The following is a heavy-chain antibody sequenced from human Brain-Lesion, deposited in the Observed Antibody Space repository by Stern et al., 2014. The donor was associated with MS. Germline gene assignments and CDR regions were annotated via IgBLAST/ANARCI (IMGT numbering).Heavy chain of an antibody. D-gene: IGHD6-13*01. J-gene: IGHJ4*02. Sequence: QVQLQESGPGLVKPSGTLSLTCAVSGGSISSSNWWSWVRQSPGKGLEWIGESDHSGSTIYNPSLKSRVPVSVDKTKNRTPPKLRSVTAADTAVYFCARFPASRPHVFDSWGQGTLVTVSS. CDR1: GGSISSSNW. V-gene: IGHV4-4*02. CDR2: SDHSGST. CDR3: ARFPASRPHVFDS.